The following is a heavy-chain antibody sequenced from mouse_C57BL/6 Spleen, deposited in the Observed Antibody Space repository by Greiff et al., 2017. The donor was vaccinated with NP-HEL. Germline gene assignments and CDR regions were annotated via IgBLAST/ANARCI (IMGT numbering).Heavy chain of an antibody. V-gene: IGHV14-4*01. CDR2: IDPENGDT. CDR1: GFNIKDDY. Sequence: EVQLQQSGAELVRPGASVKLSCTASGFNIKDDYMHWVKQRPEQGLEWIGWIDPENGDTEYASKFQGKATITADTSSNTAYLQLSSLTSEDTAVYYCTTRGEFLPSYWGQGTLVTVSA. J-gene: IGHJ3*01. CDR3: TTRGEFLPSY.